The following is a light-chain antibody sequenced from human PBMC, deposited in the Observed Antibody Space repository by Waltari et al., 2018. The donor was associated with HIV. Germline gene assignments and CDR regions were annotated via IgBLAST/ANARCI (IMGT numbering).Light chain of an antibody. Sequence: EIVLTQSPATLSLSPGESATLSCRASQSVSSYLAWYQHKPGQAPRLLIYDASNRATGIPARFSGSGSGTDFTLTISSLEPEDFAVYYCQQRGDWPTFGGGTKVDIK. CDR3: QQRGDWPT. V-gene: IGKV3-11*01. CDR2: DAS. CDR1: QSVSSY. J-gene: IGKJ4*01.